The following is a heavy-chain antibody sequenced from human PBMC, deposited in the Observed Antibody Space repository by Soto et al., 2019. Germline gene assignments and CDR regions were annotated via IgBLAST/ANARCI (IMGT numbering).Heavy chain of an antibody. Sequence: PSETLSLTCTVSGGSISSYYWSWIRQPPGKGLEWIGYIYYSGSTNYNPSLKSRVTISVDTSKNQFSLKLSSVTAADTAVYYCARETYDSSGYYPDYWGQGTLVTVSS. V-gene: IGHV4-59*01. CDR2: IYYSGST. J-gene: IGHJ4*02. CDR1: GGSISSYY. D-gene: IGHD3-22*01. CDR3: ARETYDSSGYYPDY.